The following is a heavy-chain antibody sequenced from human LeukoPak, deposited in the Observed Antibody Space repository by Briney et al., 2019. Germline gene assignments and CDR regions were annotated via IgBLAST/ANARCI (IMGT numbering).Heavy chain of an antibody. J-gene: IGHJ4*02. V-gene: IGHV4-39*07. CDR2: IYYSGNT. Sequence: SETLSLTCTVSGGSIDSGSYYWGWIRQPPGKGLEWIGSIYYSGNTYYNPSLKSRVTISVDTSKNEFSLKLTSVTAADTAVYFCARDTSHFDWGQGTPVTVSS. D-gene: IGHD3-3*02. CDR1: GGSIDSGSYY. CDR3: ARDTSHFD.